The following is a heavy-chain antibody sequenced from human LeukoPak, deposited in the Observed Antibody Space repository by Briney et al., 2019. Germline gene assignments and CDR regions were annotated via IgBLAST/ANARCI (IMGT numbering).Heavy chain of an antibody. CDR2: ISWNSGSI. J-gene: IGHJ4*02. CDR3: ASDVAYKFDY. V-gene: IGHV3-9*01. CDR1: GFTFDDYA. Sequence: GGSLRLSCAASGFTFDDYAMHWVRQAPGKGLEWVSGISWNSGSIGYADSVKGRFTISRDNAKNTLYLQMNSLRDEDTAVYYCASDVAYKFDYWGQGTLVTVSS. D-gene: IGHD5-24*01.